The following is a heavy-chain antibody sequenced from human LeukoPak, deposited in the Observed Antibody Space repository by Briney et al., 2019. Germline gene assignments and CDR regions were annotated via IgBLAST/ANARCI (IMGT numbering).Heavy chain of an antibody. D-gene: IGHD1-7*01. Sequence: PGGSLRLSCAASGFTFSSYVMSWVRQAPRKGLEWVSAISGSGGSTYYADSVKGRFTISRDNSKNTLYLQMNSLRAEDTAVYYCAKDLGAGTTKYFDYWGQGTLVTVSS. CDR3: AKDLGAGTTKYFDY. CDR2: ISGSGGST. V-gene: IGHV3-23*01. J-gene: IGHJ4*02. CDR1: GFTFSSYV.